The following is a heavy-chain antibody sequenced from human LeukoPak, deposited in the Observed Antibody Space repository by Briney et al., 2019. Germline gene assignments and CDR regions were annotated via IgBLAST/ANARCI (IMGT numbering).Heavy chain of an antibody. CDR3: ARQGSRGLLWFGEV. J-gene: IGHJ4*02. CDR2: IYPGDSDT. Sequence: ASVKVSCKASGYTFTSYWIGWVRQMPGKGLEWMGIIYPGDSDTRYSPSFQGQVTISADKSISTAYLQWSSLKASDTAMYYCARQGSRGLLWFGEVWGQGTLVTVSS. V-gene: IGHV5-51*01. CDR1: GYTFTSYW. D-gene: IGHD3-10*01.